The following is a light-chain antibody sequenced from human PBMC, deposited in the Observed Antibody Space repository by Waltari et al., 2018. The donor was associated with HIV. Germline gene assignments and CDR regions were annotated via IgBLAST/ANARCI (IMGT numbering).Light chain of an antibody. CDR3: CSYTTRSTYV. CDR2: DVT. Sequence: QSALTQPASVSGSPGQSITISCSGTSNDIGIYNYVSWYQQHPAKAPKLMVYDVTKRPSGVSNRFSGSKSGNTASLTISGLQPEDEADYYCCSYTTRSTYVFGTGTRVTV. J-gene: IGLJ1*01. CDR1: SNDIGIYNY. V-gene: IGLV2-14*03.